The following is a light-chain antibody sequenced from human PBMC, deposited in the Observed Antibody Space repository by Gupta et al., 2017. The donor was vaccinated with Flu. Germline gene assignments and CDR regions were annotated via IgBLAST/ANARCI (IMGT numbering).Light chain of an antibody. CDR1: QNISTY. CDR3: QQTDNTSWT. V-gene: IGKV1-39*01. J-gene: IGKJ1*01. CDR2: GTS. Sequence: PSSLSASVGDRVTITCRASQNISTYLNWYQQKPGKAPNLLIYGTSTLQSGVPSKFSGSGSGTDFTLTITKLQPEDFATYYCQQTDNTSWTFGQGTKVEIK.